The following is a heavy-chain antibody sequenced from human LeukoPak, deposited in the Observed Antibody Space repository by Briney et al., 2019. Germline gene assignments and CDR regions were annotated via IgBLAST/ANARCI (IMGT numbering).Heavy chain of an antibody. J-gene: IGHJ5*02. CDR1: GGSISSGGYS. CDR2: IYHSGST. Sequence: PSETLSLTCAVSGGSISSGGYSWSWIRQLPGKGLEWIGYIYHSGSTYYNPSLKSRVTISVDRSKNQFSLKLSSVTAADTAVYYCASEKGYSYGSWGQGTLVTVSS. V-gene: IGHV4-30-2*01. CDR3: ASEKGYSYGS. D-gene: IGHD5-18*01.